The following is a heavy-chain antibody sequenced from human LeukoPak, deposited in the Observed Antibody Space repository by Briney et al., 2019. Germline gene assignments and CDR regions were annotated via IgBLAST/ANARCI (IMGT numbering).Heavy chain of an antibody. D-gene: IGHD4-17*01. CDR3: ASTHYGLDAFDI. V-gene: IGHV3-66*01. CDR1: GFTVSSNY. CDR2: IYSGGST. J-gene: IGHJ3*02. Sequence: GGSLRLSCAASGFTVSSNYMSWVRQAPGKGLEGVSVIYSGGSTYYADSVKGRFTISRDNSKNTLYLQMNSLRAEDTAVYYCASTHYGLDAFDIWGQGTMVTVSS.